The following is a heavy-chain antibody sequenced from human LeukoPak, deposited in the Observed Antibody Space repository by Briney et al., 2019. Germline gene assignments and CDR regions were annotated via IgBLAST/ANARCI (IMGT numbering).Heavy chain of an antibody. CDR1: GFTFRDFW. D-gene: IGHD6-13*01. J-gene: IGHJ4*02. Sequence: GGSLRLSCAASGFTFRDFWMSWMRQAPGKGLEWVANIKYDGDEEYYVDSVKGRFTISRDNAKNSLYLQLNSLRVEDTAVYYCRSGGAAPGAFDNWGQGTLVTVSP. CDR3: RSGGAAPGAFDN. CDR2: IKYDGDEE. V-gene: IGHV3-7*01.